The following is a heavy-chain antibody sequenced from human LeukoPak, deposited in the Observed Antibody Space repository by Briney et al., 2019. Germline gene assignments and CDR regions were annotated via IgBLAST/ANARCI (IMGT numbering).Heavy chain of an antibody. D-gene: IGHD6-6*01. V-gene: IGHV1-69*13. Sequence: SVKVSCKASGGTFSSYAISWVRQAPGQGLEWMGGIIPIFGTANYAQKFQGRVTITAGESTSTAYMELSSLRSEDTAVYYCARGGYSSSPAFDWGQGTLVTVSS. CDR1: GGTFSSYA. CDR2: IIPIFGTA. CDR3: ARGGYSSSPAFD. J-gene: IGHJ4*02.